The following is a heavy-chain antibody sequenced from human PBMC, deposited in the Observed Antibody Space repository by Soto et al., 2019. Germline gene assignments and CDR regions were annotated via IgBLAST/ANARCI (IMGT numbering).Heavy chain of an antibody. CDR1: GYTFTSYN. Sequence: ASVKVSCKASGYTFTSYNVNWVRQATGQGLEWMGYMNPNSGTTGYAQKFQDRITLTRDTSTTTAYMELSSLTSDDTAMYFCVRCGVAATYWGQGTQVTVSS. D-gene: IGHD2-21*01. J-gene: IGHJ4*02. CDR3: VRCGVAATY. CDR2: MNPNSGTT. V-gene: IGHV1-8*02.